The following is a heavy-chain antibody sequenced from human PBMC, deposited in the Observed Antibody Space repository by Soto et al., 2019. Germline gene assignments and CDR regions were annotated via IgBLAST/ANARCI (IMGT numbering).Heavy chain of an antibody. Sequence: PGGPLRLSCAASRFTFSSYAISWVRQAPGKGLEWVSGISGSGDSTNTADSVKGRFTISRDNSKNALYLQMNSLRAEDTAVYYCAKRNLEWQYFKPTTCYPFDHWGQETLVTVSS. CDR3: AKRNLEWQYFKPTTCYPFDH. J-gene: IGHJ4*02. CDR2: ISGSGDST. D-gene: IGHD2-2*01. V-gene: IGHV3-23*01. CDR1: RFTFSSYA.